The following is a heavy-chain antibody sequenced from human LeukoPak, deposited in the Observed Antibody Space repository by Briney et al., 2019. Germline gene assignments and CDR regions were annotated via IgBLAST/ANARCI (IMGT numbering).Heavy chain of an antibody. V-gene: IGHV4-34*01. D-gene: IGHD4-23*01. J-gene: IGHJ4*02. Sequence: PSETLSLTCAVSGGSFFGSHWNWIRQSPEKGLEWIGVINNSGRTNYNPSLKSRGTISVDTSKSQFFLKLTSVTAADTAVYYCAREPTTVVTLPYYFDFWGQGTLVTVSA. CDR1: GGSFFGSH. CDR2: INNSGRT. CDR3: AREPTTVVTLPYYFDF.